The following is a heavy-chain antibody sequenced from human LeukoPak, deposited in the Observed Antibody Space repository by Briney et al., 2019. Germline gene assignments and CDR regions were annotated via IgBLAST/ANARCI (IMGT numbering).Heavy chain of an antibody. Sequence: QTGGSLRLSCAASGFTFSSYGMHWVRQAPGKGLEWVAVIWYDGSNKYYADSVKGRFTISRDNSKNTLYLQMNSLRAEDTAVYYCARQRTGDRRFDYWGQGTLVTVSS. V-gene: IGHV3-33*01. CDR3: ARQRTGDRRFDY. D-gene: IGHD7-27*01. CDR2: IWYDGSNK. J-gene: IGHJ4*02. CDR1: GFTFSSYG.